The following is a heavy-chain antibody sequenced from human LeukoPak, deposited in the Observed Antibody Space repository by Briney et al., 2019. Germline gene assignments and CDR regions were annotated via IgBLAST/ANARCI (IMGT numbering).Heavy chain of an antibody. V-gene: IGHV3-23*01. D-gene: IGHD3-3*01. J-gene: IGHJ3*02. CDR1: GFTFSSYG. CDR2: ISGSGGST. Sequence: GGSLRLSCAASGFTFSSYGMSWVRQAPGKGLEWVSAISGSGGSTYYADSVKGRFTISRDNSKNTLYLQMNSLRAEDTAVYYCAKDSDRERFLEWLLYDAFDIWGQGTMVTVSS. CDR3: AKDSDRERFLEWLLYDAFDI.